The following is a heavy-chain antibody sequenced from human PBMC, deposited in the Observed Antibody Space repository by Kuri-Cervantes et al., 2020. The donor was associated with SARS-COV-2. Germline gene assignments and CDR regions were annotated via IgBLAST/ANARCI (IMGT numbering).Heavy chain of an antibody. CDR1: GYSISSGYY. D-gene: IGHD6-19*01. J-gene: IGHJ3*02. Sequence: GSLRLSCTVSGYSISSGYYRGWIRQPPGKGLEWIGSIYHSGSTYYNPSLKSRVTISVDTSKNQFSLKLSSVTAADTAVYYCARDGSVARYPRTAFDIWGQGTMVTVSS. CDR2: IYHSGST. V-gene: IGHV4-38-2*02. CDR3: ARDGSVARYPRTAFDI.